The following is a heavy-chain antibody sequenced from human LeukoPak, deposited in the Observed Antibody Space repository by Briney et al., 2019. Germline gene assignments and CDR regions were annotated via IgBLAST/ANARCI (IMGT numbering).Heavy chain of an antibody. D-gene: IGHD6-13*01. V-gene: IGHV1-2*02. CDR2: INPHRDDT. CDR1: GYTFTDYY. Sequence: ASVKVSCKASGYTFTDYYIHWVRQAPGQGLEWMGWINPHRDDTHFAQKFEGRVTMTRDTSITTAYMELSRLKSDDTAVYYCARRKAAAAGRDAFDIWGQGTMVTVSS. CDR3: ARRKAAAAGRDAFDI. J-gene: IGHJ3*02.